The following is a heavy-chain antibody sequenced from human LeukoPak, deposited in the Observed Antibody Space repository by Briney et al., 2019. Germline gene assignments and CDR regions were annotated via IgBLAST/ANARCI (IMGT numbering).Heavy chain of an antibody. J-gene: IGHJ4*02. D-gene: IGHD3-3*01. CDR3: ARAHYDFWSGYQYYFDY. V-gene: IGHV3-30-3*01. CDR2: ISYDGSNK. CDR1: GFTFSTYS. Sequence: TGGSLRLSCAASGFTFSTYSMHWVRQAPGKGLEWVTFISYDGSNKYYADSVKGRFTISRDTSKNTLYLQMNSLRAADTAVYYCARAHYDFWSGYQYYFDYWGQGTLVTVSS.